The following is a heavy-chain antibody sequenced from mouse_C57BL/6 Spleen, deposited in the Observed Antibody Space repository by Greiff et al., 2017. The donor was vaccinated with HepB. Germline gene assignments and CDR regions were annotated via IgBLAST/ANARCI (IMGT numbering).Heavy chain of an antibody. CDR2: IYPGDGDT. CDR1: GYAFSSYW. Sequence: VQLQQSGAELVKPGASVKISCKASGYAFSSYWMNWVKQRPGKGLEWIGQIYPGDGDTNYNGKFKGKATLTADKSSSTAYMQLSSLTSEDSAVYFCAILYYYGSRGGYFDVWGTGTTVTVSS. J-gene: IGHJ1*03. D-gene: IGHD1-1*01. V-gene: IGHV1-80*01. CDR3: AILYYYGSRGGYFDV.